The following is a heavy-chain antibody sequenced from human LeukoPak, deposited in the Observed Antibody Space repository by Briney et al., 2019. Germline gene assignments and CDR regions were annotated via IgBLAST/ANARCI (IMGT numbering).Heavy chain of an antibody. D-gene: IGHD3-3*01. CDR2: IYYSGST. Sequence: TLSLMQTFSVGSHSSGGYYGSRIRQHPGKGLERIGYIYYSGSTYYNPSLKSRVTISVDTSKNQFSLKLSSVTAADTAVYYCAREGMTIFGVVIPYFDYWGQGTLVTVSS. CDR1: VGSHSSGGYY. CDR3: AREGMTIFGVVIPYFDY. J-gene: IGHJ4*02. V-gene: IGHV4-31*02.